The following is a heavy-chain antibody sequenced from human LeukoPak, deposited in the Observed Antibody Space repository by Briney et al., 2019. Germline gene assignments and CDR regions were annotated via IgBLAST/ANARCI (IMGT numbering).Heavy chain of an antibody. J-gene: IGHJ4*02. Sequence: TGESLKISCKASGYSFTSYWIGWVRQMPGKGLEWMGIIDPSDSETRYTPSFQGQVTISVDKSLTTADLRWNSLKASDTAMYYCARQTAMGRSGDYWGQGTLVTVSS. V-gene: IGHV5-51*01. CDR3: ARQTAMGRSGDY. CDR1: GYSFTSYW. CDR2: IDPSDSET. D-gene: IGHD5-18*01.